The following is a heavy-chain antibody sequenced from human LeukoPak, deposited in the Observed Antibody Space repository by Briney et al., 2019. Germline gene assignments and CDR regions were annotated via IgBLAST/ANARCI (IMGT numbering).Heavy chain of an antibody. CDR1: GGSFSGYY. J-gene: IGHJ4*02. CDR2: INHSGST. CDR3: ARGKIAAAAPGYFDY. D-gene: IGHD6-13*01. V-gene: IGHV4-34*01. Sequence: PSETLSLTCAVYGGSFSGYYWSWIRQPPGKGLEWIGEINHSGSTNYNPSLKSRVIISVGTSKNQFSLKLSSVTAADTAVYYCARGKIAAAAPGYFDYWGQGTLVTVSS.